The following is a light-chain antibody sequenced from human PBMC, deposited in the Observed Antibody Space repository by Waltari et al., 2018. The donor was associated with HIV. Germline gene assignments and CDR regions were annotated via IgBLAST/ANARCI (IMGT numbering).Light chain of an antibody. CDR1: QSVFSSPKNKSY. J-gene: IGKJ4*01. V-gene: IGKV4-1*01. CDR2: WAS. Sequence: DIVMTQSPDSLALSLGERDTITCKSSQSVFSSPKNKSYLTWDQQRPGLPPKVLIYWASTRESGVPDRFSGSGSGTDFTLTISNLQAEDVALYYCHQSYSNPVTFGGGTRVAIK. CDR3: HQSYSNPVT.